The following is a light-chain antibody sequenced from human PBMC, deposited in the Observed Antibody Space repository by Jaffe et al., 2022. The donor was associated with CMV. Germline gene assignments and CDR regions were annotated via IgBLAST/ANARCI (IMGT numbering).Light chain of an antibody. V-gene: IGKV1-16*02. Sequence: DIQMTQSPSSLSASVGDRVTITCRASHDISNYLAWFQQKPGKAPKSLIYEASKLQSGVPSKFNGSGSGTDFTLTISCLQPEDFATYYCQQYKNYPRTFGQGTKVEIK. CDR2: EAS. J-gene: IGKJ1*01. CDR1: HDISNY. CDR3: QQYKNYPRT.